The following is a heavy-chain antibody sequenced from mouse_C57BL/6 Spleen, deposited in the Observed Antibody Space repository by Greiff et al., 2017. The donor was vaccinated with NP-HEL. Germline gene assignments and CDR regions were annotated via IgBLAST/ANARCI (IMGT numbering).Heavy chain of an antibody. J-gene: IGHJ2*01. CDR1: GYTFTDYE. Sequence: VKLMESGAELVRPGASVTLSCKASGYTFTDYEMHWVKQPPVHGLEWIGAIDPETGGTAYNQKFKGKAILTADKSSSTAYMELRSLTSEDSAVYYGTRDGITTVVATWYYFDYWGQGTTRTVAS. V-gene: IGHV1-15*01. CDR2: IDPETGGT. CDR3: TRDGITTVVATWYYFDY. D-gene: IGHD1-1*01.